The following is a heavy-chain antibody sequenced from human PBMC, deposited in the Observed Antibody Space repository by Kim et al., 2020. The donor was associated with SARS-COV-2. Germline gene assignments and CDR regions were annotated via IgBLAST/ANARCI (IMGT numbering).Heavy chain of an antibody. CDR3: EYSSSWYDDY. V-gene: IGHV4-34*01. CDR2: INHSGST. J-gene: IGHJ4*02. Sequence: SETLSLTCAVYGGSFSGYYWCWIRQPPGKGMERNGEINHSGSTNYNPSPKSQVTITVDTSKNQFSLKLSSVTAADTAVYYCEYSSSWYDDYWGQGTLVTVSS. D-gene: IGHD6-13*01. CDR1: GGSFSGYY.